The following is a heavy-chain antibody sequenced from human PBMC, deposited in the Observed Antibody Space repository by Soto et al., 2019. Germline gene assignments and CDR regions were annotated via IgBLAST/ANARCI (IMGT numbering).Heavy chain of an antibody. D-gene: IGHD3-22*01. CDR1: GFTFSSYG. Sequence: QVQLVESGGGVVQPGRSLRLSCAASGFTFSSYGMHWVRQAPGKGLEWVAVISYDGSNKYYADSVKGRFTISRDNAKNSLYLQMNSLRAEDTAVYYCAGSGYYYGMDVWGQGTTVTVSS. V-gene: IGHV3-30*03. CDR2: ISYDGSNK. CDR3: AGSGYYYGMDV. J-gene: IGHJ6*02.